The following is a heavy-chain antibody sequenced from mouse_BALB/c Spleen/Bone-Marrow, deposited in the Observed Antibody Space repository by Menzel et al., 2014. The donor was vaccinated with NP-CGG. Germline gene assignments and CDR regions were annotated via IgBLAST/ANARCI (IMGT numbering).Heavy chain of an antibody. V-gene: IGHV5-9-4*01. J-gene: IGHJ3*01. CDR2: ISSGGSYT. Sequence: EVQVVESGGGLVKPGGSLKLSCAASGFTFSSYAMSGVRQSPDKRLEWVAEISSGGSYTYYPDTVTGRFTISRDNAKNTLYLEMSSLRSEDTAMYYCASGDVYFAYWGQGTLVTVSA. CDR3: ASGDVYFAY. CDR1: GFTFSSYA.